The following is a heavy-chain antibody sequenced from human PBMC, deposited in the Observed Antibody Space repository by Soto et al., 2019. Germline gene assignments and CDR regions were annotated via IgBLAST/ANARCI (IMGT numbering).Heavy chain of an antibody. CDR3: ARQGSY. J-gene: IGHJ4*02. Sequence: QLQLQESGPGLVKPSETLSLTCNVSGVSISDTSYYWGWIRQPPGKGLEWIGTIYFNGNTFYNPSLKSRLTISVDTSKNQISLSMTSVTAADTAVYYCARQGSYWGQGTLVAVSS. CDR1: GVSISDTSYY. CDR2: IYFNGNT. V-gene: IGHV4-39*01.